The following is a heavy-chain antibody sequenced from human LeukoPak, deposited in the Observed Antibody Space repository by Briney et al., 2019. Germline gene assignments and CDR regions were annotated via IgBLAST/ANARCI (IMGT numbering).Heavy chain of an antibody. D-gene: IGHD2/OR15-2a*01. CDR1: GYTFTGYY. V-gene: IGHV1-2*02. CDR3: ASSSTTNWARY. J-gene: IGHJ4*02. Sequence: ASVKVSCKASGYTFTGYYMHWVRQAPGQGLEWMGWINPNSGGTNYAQKSQGRVTMTRDTSISTAYRELSRLRSDDTAVYYCASSSTTNWARYWGQGTLVTVSS. CDR2: INPNSGGT.